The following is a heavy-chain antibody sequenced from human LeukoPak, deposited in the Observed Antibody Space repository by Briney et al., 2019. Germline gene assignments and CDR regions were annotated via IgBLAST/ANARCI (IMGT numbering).Heavy chain of an antibody. J-gene: IGHJ4*02. CDR3: ARDFTGGKYFDS. CDR2: ISPSSTYI. Sequence: GGSLRLSCAASGFTFSSFKMTWVRQAPGKGLEWVASISPSSTYIYYGDSLKGRVTVSRDNAKSLLFLHMSSLRPDDTAVYYCARDFTGGKYFDSWGQGALASVSS. CDR1: GFTFSSFK. V-gene: IGHV3-21*06. D-gene: IGHD3-16*01.